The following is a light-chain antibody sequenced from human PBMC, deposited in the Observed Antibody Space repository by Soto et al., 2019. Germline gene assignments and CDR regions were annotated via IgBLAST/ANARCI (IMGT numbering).Light chain of an antibody. CDR2: KDS. J-gene: IGLJ2*01. CDR1: ALPDQY. V-gene: IGLV3-25*02. Sequence: SYELTQPPSVSVSPGQTASITCSGDALPDQYVYWYLQKPGQAPVLVIYKDSERPSGIPERFSGSTSGTTVTLTISGVQAEDEADYYCQSTDNSGTFVIFGGGTKLTVL. CDR3: QSTDNSGTFVI.